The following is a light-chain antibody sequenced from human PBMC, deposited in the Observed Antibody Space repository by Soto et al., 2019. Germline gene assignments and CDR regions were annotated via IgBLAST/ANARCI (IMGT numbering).Light chain of an antibody. Sequence: ESVLTQSPATLSLSPGERATLSCRASQSVSSDLAWYQQKPGQAPRLLIYDASNRATGIPARFSGSGSGTDFTLTISSLEAEDFAVYYCHQRSNWPLITFGQGTRVEI. J-gene: IGKJ5*01. CDR2: DAS. V-gene: IGKV3-11*01. CDR3: HQRSNWPLIT. CDR1: QSVSSD.